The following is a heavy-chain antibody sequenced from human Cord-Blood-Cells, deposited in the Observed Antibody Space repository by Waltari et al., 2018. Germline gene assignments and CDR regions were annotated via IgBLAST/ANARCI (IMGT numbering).Heavy chain of an antibody. CDR3: ARVAGYSSGWYRGYFDY. CDR1: GDSVPSNSAA. V-gene: IGHV6-1*01. J-gene: IGHJ4*02. D-gene: IGHD6-19*01. Sequence: QVQLQQSGPGLVKPSQTLPLTCAISGDSVPSNSAAWNWIRQSPSRGLEWLGRTYYRSKWYNDYAVSVKSRITINPDTSKNQFSLQLNSVTPEDTAVYYCARVAGYSSGWYRGYFDYWGQGTLVTVSS. CDR2: TYYRSKWYN.